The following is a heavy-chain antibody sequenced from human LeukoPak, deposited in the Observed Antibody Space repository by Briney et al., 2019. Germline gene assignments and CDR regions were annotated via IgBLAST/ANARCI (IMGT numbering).Heavy chain of an antibody. CDR1: GFTFSGSA. Sequence: PGGSLKLSCAASGFTFSGSAMHWVRQASGKGLEWVGRIRSKANSCATAYAASVKGRFTISRDDSKNTAYLQMNSLKTEDTAAYYCTRQIGPYYFDYWGQGTLVTVSS. CDR3: TRQIGPYYFDY. V-gene: IGHV3-73*01. CDR2: IRSKANSCAT. J-gene: IGHJ4*02.